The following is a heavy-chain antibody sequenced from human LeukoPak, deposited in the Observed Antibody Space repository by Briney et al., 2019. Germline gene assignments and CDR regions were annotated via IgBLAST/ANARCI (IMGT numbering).Heavy chain of an antibody. CDR2: INEDGSNK. V-gene: IGHV3-7*03. J-gene: IGHJ4*02. Sequence: GGSLRLSCTASGFSFSNHYMRWIRQAPGKGLEWVANINEDGSNKWHLGSVKGRFTVSRDNARNSLYLQMNTLRAEDTALYYCARDFKYCTGGVCYFTAVADYWGQGTLVTVSS. CDR1: GFSFSNHY. CDR3: ARDFKYCTGGVCYFTAVADY. D-gene: IGHD2-8*02.